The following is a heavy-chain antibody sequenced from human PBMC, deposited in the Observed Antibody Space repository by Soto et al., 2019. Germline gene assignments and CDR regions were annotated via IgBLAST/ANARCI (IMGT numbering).Heavy chain of an antibody. CDR1: GYSFTRYW. D-gene: IGHD5-12*01. V-gene: IGHV5-10-1*01. Sequence: PGESLKISCTVSGYSFTRYWISRVRQMPGKGLEWMGRIDPSDSYTNYSPSFQGHVTISADKSISTAYLQWSSLKASDTAMYYCARYNSGYDSGFDYWGQGTLVTVSS. CDR2: IDPSDSYT. CDR3: ARYNSGYDSGFDY. J-gene: IGHJ4*02.